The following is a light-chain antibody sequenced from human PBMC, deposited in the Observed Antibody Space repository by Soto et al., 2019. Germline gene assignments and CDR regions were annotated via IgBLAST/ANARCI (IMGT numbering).Light chain of an antibody. V-gene: IGLV2-14*01. CDR2: DVS. Sequence: QSALTQPASVSGSPGQSITISSTGTSSDIGGYNYVSWYQQHPGKAPKLMVYDVSNRPSGVSNRFSGSTSGNTASLTISGLQAEDEADYYCISYTRSSPVFGTGTKLTVL. CDR3: ISYTRSSPV. J-gene: IGLJ1*01. CDR1: SSDIGGYNY.